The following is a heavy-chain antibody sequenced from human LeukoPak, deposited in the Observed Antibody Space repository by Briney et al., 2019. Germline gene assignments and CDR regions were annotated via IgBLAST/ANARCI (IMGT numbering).Heavy chain of an antibody. V-gene: IGHV3-23*01. J-gene: IGHJ6*03. CDR2: ISGSGGST. CDR3: ARPPDYGSGHNYYMDV. CDR1: GFTFSSYA. Sequence: GGSLRLSCAASGFTFSSYAMSWVRQAPGKGLEWVSAISGSGGSTYYADSVKGRFTISRDNSKNTLYLQMNSLRAEDTAVYYCARPPDYGSGHNYYMDVWGKGTTVTVSS. D-gene: IGHD3-10*01.